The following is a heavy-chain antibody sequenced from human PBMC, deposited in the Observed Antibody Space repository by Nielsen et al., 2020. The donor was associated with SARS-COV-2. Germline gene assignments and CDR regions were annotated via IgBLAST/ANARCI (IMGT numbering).Heavy chain of an antibody. CDR1: GFTFSSHW. D-gene: IGHD4-17*01. J-gene: IGHJ4*02. CDR3: ARPQTGIGEGYFDY. V-gene: IGHV3-74*01. CDR2: ISTDGSST. Sequence: GESLKIPCAASGFTFSSHWIHWVRQAPGKRLVWVSRISTDGSSTSYADSVKGRFTISRDNAKNTLYLQMNSLRAEDTAVYYCARPQTGIGEGYFDYWGQGTLVTVSS.